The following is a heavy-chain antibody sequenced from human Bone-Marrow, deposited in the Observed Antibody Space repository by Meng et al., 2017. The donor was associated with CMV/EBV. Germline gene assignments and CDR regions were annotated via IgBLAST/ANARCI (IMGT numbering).Heavy chain of an antibody. V-gene: IGHV4-59*12. CDR3: ARGSQLLGYFQH. CDR2: IYYSGST. Sequence: SETLSPTCTVSGGSTSSYYWSWIRQPPGKALEWIGSIYYSGSTYYNPSLKSRVTISVDTSKNQFSLKLSSVTAADTAVYYCARGSQLLGYFQHWGQGTLVTVSS. D-gene: IGHD2-2*01. CDR1: GGSTSSYY. J-gene: IGHJ1*01.